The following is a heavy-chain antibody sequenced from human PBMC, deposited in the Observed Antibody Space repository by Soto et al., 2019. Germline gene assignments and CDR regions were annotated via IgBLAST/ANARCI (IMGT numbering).Heavy chain of an antibody. CDR3: ARQRIVAAGTFVDY. CDR2: IYFSGST. D-gene: IGHD6-13*01. J-gene: IGHJ4*02. CDR1: GDSINSTSYY. Sequence: SETLSLTCIVSGDSINSTSYYWGWIRQPPGQGLEWTASIYFSGSTYNNPSLKSRLTVSVDTSKSQFSLKLSSVTAADTALYYCARQRIVAAGTFVDYWGQGSLVTVSS. V-gene: IGHV4-39*01.